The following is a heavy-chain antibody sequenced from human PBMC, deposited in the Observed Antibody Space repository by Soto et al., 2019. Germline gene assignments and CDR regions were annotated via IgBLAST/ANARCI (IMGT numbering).Heavy chain of an antibody. V-gene: IGHV4-34*01. D-gene: IGHD5-12*01. CDR2: INHSGST. CDR1: GGAFSGYH. J-gene: IGHJ5*02. CDR3: ARGPRWLQLQYSQP. Sequence: SETLSLTCTVYGGAFSGYHWNWVRQPPGKGLEWIGEINHSGSTDYNPSLRSRVTMSLDTSKNHFSLKLSSVTAADTSVYYCARGPRWLQLQYSQPWGQGPLVTVSS.